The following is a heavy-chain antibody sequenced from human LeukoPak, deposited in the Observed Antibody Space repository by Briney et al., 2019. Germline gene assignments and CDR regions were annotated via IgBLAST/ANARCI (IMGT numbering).Heavy chain of an antibody. Sequence: SETLSLTCAVYGGSFSGYYWSWIRQPPGKGLEWIAEIDHSGSTKYNPSLKSRVTISVDTSKSQLFLNLNSVTAADTAVYYCVQAIINPTTNYWGQGTLVTVSS. D-gene: IGHD5-24*01. CDR2: IDHSGST. CDR3: VQAIINPTTNY. CDR1: GGSFSGYY. V-gene: IGHV4-34*01. J-gene: IGHJ4*02.